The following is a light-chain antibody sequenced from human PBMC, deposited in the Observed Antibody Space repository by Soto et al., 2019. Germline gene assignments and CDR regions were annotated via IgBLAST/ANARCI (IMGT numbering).Light chain of an antibody. V-gene: IGLV4-69*01. J-gene: IGLJ2*01. Sequence: QLVLTQSPSASASLGASVKLTCTLSSGPSAYRIAWHQQQPEKGPRYLMKVNSDGSHTKGDGIPDRFSGSSSGAERYLIISSLQSEDEADYYCQTWGTGIQVFGGGTKVTVL. CDR2: VNSDGSH. CDR3: QTWGTGIQV. CDR1: SGPSAYR.